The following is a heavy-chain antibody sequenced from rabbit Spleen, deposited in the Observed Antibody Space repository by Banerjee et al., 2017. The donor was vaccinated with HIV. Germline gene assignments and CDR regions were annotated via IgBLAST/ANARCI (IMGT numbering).Heavy chain of an antibody. CDR3: ARDSYAGSGAWNL. V-gene: IGHV1S45*01. D-gene: IGHD4-2*01. Sequence: QQQLVESGGGLVKPEGSLTLTCKASGFDFSSNYYFSWVRQAPGKGLELIACIYTGDGSTIYASWVNGRFTISKTSSTTVTLQMTSLTAADTATYFCARDSYAGSGAWNLWGPGTPRHRL. CDR2: IYTGDGST. J-gene: IGHJ4*01. CDR1: GFDFSSNYY.